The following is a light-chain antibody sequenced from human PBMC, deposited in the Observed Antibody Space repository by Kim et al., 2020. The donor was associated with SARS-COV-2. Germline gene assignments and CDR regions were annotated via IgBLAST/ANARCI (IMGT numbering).Light chain of an antibody. Sequence: DIVLTQSPLSSPVTLGQPASISCRSSQSLVYSDGNTYLSWLQQSPGQPPRLLIYKVSNRLSGVPDRFSGSGAGTDFTLKINKVEAEDVAIYYCMQATQFPWTFGQGTKVDIK. CDR1: QSLVYSDGNTY. V-gene: IGKV2-24*01. J-gene: IGKJ1*01. CDR3: MQATQFPWT. CDR2: KVS.